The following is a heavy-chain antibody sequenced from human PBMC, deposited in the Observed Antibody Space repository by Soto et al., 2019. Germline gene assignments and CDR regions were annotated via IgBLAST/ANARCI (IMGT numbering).Heavy chain of an antibody. J-gene: IGHJ4*02. V-gene: IGHV3-49*03. CDR1: GFTFGDYD. Sequence: GGSLRLSCTASGFTFGDYDMSWFRQAPGKGLEWVGFIRSKAYGGTTGYAASVKDRFTISRDDSKSIAYLQMNSLKTEDTAVYYCTRPYYYDSTGYQRYWGQGTLVTVSS. D-gene: IGHD3-22*01. CDR2: IRSKAYGGTT. CDR3: TRPYYYDSTGYQRY.